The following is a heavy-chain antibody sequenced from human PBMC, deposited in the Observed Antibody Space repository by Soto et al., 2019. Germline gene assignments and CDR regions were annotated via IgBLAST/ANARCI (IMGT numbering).Heavy chain of an antibody. V-gene: IGHV1-69*06. Sequence: QVQLVQSGAEVKKPGSSVKVSCKASGGTFSSYAISWVRQAPGQRLEWMGGIIPIFGTANYAHKFQGRVTITADKSTSTAYMELSSLRSEDTAVYYCASAYDSSGYYPYYFDYWGQGTLVTVSS. D-gene: IGHD3-22*01. J-gene: IGHJ4*02. CDR3: ASAYDSSGYYPYYFDY. CDR2: IIPIFGTA. CDR1: GGTFSSYA.